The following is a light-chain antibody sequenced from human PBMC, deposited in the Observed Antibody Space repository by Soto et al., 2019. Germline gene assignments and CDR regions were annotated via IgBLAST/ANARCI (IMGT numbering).Light chain of an antibody. CDR3: QQYDMWPLT. CDR2: GAS. CDR1: QSVRDN. V-gene: IGKV3D-15*01. J-gene: IGKJ4*01. Sequence: EIVMTQSPVTLSVSPGERATLSCWASQSVRDNLAWYQQKPGQSPRLLLYGASIRVTGIPARFSGSGSGTEFTLTISSLQSEDSAVYYCQQYDMWPLTFGGGTKVDIK.